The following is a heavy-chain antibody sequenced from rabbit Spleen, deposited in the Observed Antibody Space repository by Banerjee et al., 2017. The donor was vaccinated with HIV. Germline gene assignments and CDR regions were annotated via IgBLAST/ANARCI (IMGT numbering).Heavy chain of an antibody. CDR2: IDTGSSGFT. CDR3: ARDLAGVIGWNFGW. V-gene: IGHV1S45*01. Sequence: QEQLVESGGGLVKPGASLTLTCKASGFSFSNKAVMCWVRQAPGKGLEWIACIDTGSSGFTYYASWAKGRFTISKASSTTVTLQMTSLTAADTATYFCARDLAGVIGWNFGWWGQGTLVTVS. CDR1: GFSFSNKAV. J-gene: IGHJ4*01. D-gene: IGHD4-1*01.